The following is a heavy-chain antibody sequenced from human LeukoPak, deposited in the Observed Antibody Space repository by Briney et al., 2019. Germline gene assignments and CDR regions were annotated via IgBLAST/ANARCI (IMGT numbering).Heavy chain of an antibody. CDR2: IYYSGST. CDR1: GGSISSSSYY. CDR3: ARDLTCGTSCQRGYYYYYYMDV. D-gene: IGHD2-2*01. V-gene: IGHV4-39*02. J-gene: IGHJ6*03. Sequence: PSETLSLTCTVSGGSISSSSYYWGWIRQPPGKGLEWIGSIYYSGSTYYNPSLKSRVTISVDTSKNQFSLKLSSVTAADTAVYYCARDLTCGTSCQRGYYYYYYMDVWGKGTTVTVSS.